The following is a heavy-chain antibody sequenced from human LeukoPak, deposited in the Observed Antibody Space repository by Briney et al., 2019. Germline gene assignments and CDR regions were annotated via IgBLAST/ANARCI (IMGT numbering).Heavy chain of an antibody. Sequence: PGGSLRLSCAASGFTFGSYSMNWVRQAPGKGLEWVSSISTTSTYIKYADSVKGRFTISRDNAGNSLYLQMNSLRAEDTAVYYCARVYSSGWSFDYWGQGTLVTVSS. CDR1: GFTFGSYS. J-gene: IGHJ4*02. CDR2: ISTTSTYI. D-gene: IGHD6-19*01. CDR3: ARVYSSGWSFDY. V-gene: IGHV3-21*01.